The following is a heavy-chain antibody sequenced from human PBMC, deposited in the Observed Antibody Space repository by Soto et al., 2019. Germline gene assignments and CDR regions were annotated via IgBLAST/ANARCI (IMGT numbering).Heavy chain of an antibody. D-gene: IGHD3-3*01. CDR1: GGSFSGYY. V-gene: IGHV4-34*01. CDR2: INHSGST. J-gene: IGHJ6*02. CDR3: PRAHRGGYYTGRRNYYYGMDV. Sequence: SETLSLTCSVYGGSFSGYYWSWILHPPVKRLEWIGEINHSGSTNYNPSLKSRVTISVDTSKNQFSLKLISVTAADTAVYYCPRAHRGGYYTGRRNYYYGMDVWAQGTTVTVSS.